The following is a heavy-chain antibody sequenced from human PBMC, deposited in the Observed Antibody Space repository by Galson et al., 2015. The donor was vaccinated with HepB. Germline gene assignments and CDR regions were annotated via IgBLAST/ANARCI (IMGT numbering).Heavy chain of an antibody. D-gene: IGHD1-26*01. Sequence: SLRLSCAASGFTFSSFEMNWVRQAPGKGLEWVSYISGSDYMIFYADSVKGRFTISRDNSKNTLSLPLTGLRAEDTAIYYFAKPQGAGAHWYFGPWGRGTPFSVS. CDR3: AKPQGAGAHWYFGP. CDR2: ISGSDYMI. CDR1: GFTFSSFE. J-gene: IGHJ2*01. V-gene: IGHV3-23*01.